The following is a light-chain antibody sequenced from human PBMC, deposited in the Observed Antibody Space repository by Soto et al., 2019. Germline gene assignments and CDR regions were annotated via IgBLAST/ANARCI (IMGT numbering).Light chain of an antibody. CDR3: QQYNDRPPIT. CDR2: GSF. CDR1: QSVDNN. J-gene: IGKJ5*01. V-gene: IGKV3-15*01. Sequence: EIVMSQSPVTLSVSQGESATLSCRASQSVDNNVAWYQQKPGQAPRLLIVGSFARATGIPARFSGSGSGSEFTLTISGLQSEDFAVYYCQQYNDRPPITFGQGTLLEVK.